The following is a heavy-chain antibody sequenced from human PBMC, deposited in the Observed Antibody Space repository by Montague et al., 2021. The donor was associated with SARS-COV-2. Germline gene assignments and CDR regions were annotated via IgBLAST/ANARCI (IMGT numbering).Heavy chain of an antibody. CDR3: AHRLARHYDTSAYVWCPFDY. V-gene: IGHV2-5*02. D-gene: IGHD3-22*01. CDR1: GFSLSTNGVG. J-gene: IGHJ4*02. Sequence: PALVKPTQTLTLTCTFSGFSLSTNGVGVGWIRQPPGKALEWLALIYWDDDKRYSPSLKSRLTITKDTSNNQVVLTMTNMDPVDTATYYCAHRLARHYDTSAYVWCPFDYWGQGPGSPSPQ. CDR2: IYWDDDK.